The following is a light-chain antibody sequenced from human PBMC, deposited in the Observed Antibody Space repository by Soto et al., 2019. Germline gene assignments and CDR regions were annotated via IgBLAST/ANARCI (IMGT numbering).Light chain of an antibody. CDR2: MAS. J-gene: IGKJ1*01. CDR3: QQYHLYST. Sequence: DIQMTQSPSTLSASVGDRVTITCRASQSISSNLAWYQQKPGKAPKLLIYMASRLEDGVPSRFSDSGSGTEFALAISSLQPDDFATYYCQQYHLYSTFGQGTKVEIK. V-gene: IGKV1-5*03. CDR1: QSISSN.